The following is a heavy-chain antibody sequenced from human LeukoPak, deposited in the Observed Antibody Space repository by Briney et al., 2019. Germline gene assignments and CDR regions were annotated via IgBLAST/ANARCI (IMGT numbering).Heavy chain of an antibody. V-gene: IGHV4-4*07. Sequence: SETVSLTCTVSGVSISSYYWSWIRQPAGKGLEWIGRIYTSGSTNYNPSLKSRVTMSVDTSKNQFSLKLSSVTAADTAVYYCAREYSSSWSRSYYYYYYMDVWGKGTTVTVSS. CDR3: AREYSSSWSRSYYYYYYMDV. CDR2: IYTSGST. D-gene: IGHD6-13*01. J-gene: IGHJ6*03. CDR1: GVSISSYY.